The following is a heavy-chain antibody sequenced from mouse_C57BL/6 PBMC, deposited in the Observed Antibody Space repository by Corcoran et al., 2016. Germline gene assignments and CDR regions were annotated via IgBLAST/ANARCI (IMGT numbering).Heavy chain of an antibody. V-gene: IGHV9-3*01. CDR2: INTYSGVP. CDR1: GYTFTTYG. D-gene: IGHD2-1*01. J-gene: IGHJ3*01. CDR3: ARSGDYGNPAWFAY. Sequence: QIQLVQSGPELKKPGETVKISCKASGYTFTTYGMSWVKQAPGKGLKWMGWINTYSGVPTYADDFKGRFAFSLETSASTAYLQINNLKNEDTATYFCARSGDYGNPAWFAYWGQGTLVTVSA.